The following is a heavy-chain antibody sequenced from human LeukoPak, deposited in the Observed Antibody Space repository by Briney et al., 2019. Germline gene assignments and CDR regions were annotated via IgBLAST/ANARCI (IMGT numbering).Heavy chain of an antibody. J-gene: IGHJ4*02. CDR1: GFTFSDYY. CDR2: ISSSDSTM. CDR3: ARGAERWTMEEFDY. Sequence: EGSLRLSRAASGFTFSDYYMNWIRQAPGKGLEWVSYISSSDSTMYYADSVRGRFTIYRDNAKNSLYLQMNSLRAEDTAVYYCARGAERWTMEEFDYWGQGTLVTVSS. V-gene: IGHV3-11*01. D-gene: IGHD1-14*01.